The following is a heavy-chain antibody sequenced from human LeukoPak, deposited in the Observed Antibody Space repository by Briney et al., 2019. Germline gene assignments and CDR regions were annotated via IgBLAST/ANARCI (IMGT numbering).Heavy chain of an antibody. J-gene: IGHJ5*02. CDR3: AMGPTYYYDNQPFDP. D-gene: IGHD3-22*01. V-gene: IGHV1-18*01. CDR2: ISAYNGNT. Sequence: GASVKVSCKASGYTFTSYGISWVRQAPGQGLEWMGWISAYNGNTNYAQKLQGRVTMTTDTSTSTAYMELRSLRSDDTAVYYCAMGPTYYYDNQPFDPWGQGTLVTVSS. CDR1: GYTFTSYG.